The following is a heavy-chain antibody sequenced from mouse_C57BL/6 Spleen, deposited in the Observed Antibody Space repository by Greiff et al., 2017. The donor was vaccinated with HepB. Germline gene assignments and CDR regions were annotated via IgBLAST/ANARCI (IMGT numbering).Heavy chain of an antibody. V-gene: IGHV1-64*01. Sequence: QVQLQQPGAELVKPGASVKLSCKASGYTFTSYWMHWVKQRPGQGLEWIGMIHPNSGSTNYNEKFKSKATLTVDKSSSTAYMQLSSLTSEDSAVYYCARLGTTVVDYAMDYWGQGTSVTVSS. CDR2: IHPNSGST. CDR1: GYTFTSYW. CDR3: ARLGTTVVDYAMDY. J-gene: IGHJ4*01. D-gene: IGHD1-1*01.